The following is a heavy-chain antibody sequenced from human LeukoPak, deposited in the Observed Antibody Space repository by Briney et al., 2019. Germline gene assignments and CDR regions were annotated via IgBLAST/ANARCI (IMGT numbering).Heavy chain of an antibody. CDR2: MNPNSGNT. CDR1: GYTLTSYD. V-gene: IGHV1-8*03. Sequence: GASAKVSCKASGYTLTSYDINWVRQATGQGLEWMGWMNPNSGNTGYAQKFQGRVTITRNTSISTAYMELSSLRSEDTAVYYCARGRQQWLVRGSWFDPWGQGTLVTVSS. J-gene: IGHJ5*02. CDR3: ARGRQQWLVRGSWFDP. D-gene: IGHD6-19*01.